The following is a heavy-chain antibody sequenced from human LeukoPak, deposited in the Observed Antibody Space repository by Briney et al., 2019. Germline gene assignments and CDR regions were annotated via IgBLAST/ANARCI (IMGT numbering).Heavy chain of an antibody. CDR3: ARYDSSGQSFDS. V-gene: IGHV4-59*01. CDR2: MYYSGST. D-gene: IGHD3-22*01. Sequence: PSETLSLTCAVSGGSISFYYWSWIRQPPGKTLEWIGYMYYSGSTNYNPSLKSRVTISVDTSKNQFSLKLSSVTAADTAVYYCARYDSSGQSFDSWGQGTLVIVSS. CDR1: GGSISFYY. J-gene: IGHJ4*02.